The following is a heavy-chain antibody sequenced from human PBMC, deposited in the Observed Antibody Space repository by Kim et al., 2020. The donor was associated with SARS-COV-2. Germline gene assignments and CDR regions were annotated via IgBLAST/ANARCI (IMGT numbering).Heavy chain of an antibody. D-gene: IGHD4-4*01. CDR2: IYPADSDT. V-gene: IGHV5-51*01. J-gene: IGHJ4*02. CDR3: ARPDYSGNTNY. Sequence: GESLKISCKGSGYSFTNYWIGWVRQMPGKGLEWMGIIYPADSDTTYSPSFQGQVTISADKSISTAYLQWSSLKPSDTAMYYCARPDYSGNTNYWGQGTLVTVSS. CDR1: GYSFTNYW.